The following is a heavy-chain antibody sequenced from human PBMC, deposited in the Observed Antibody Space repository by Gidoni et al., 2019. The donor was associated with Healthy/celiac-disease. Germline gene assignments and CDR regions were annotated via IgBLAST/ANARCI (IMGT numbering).Heavy chain of an antibody. CDR2: INSGGST. CDR1: GFTVRSNY. V-gene: IGHV3-66*01. CDR3: ARDLSLRGSGVCYYYGMDV. D-gene: IGHD2-8*02. J-gene: IGHJ6*02. Sequence: EVQLVESGGGLVQPGGSLRPSGAALGFTVRSNYMSRVRQAPGKGLEWGSVINSGGSTYSADSVKGRFTISRDNSKNTLYLQMNSLRAEDTAVYYCARDLSLRGSGVCYYYGMDVWGQGTTVTVSS.